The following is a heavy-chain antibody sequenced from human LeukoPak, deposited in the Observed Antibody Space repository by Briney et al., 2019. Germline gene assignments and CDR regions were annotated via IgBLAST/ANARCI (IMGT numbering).Heavy chain of an antibody. D-gene: IGHD6-13*01. CDR2: ISWNSGSI. V-gene: IGHV3-9*01. Sequence: GGSLRLSCAASGFTFDDYAMHWVRQAPGKGLEWVSGISWNSGSIDYADSVKGRFTFSRDNAKNSLYLQMNSLRAEDTALYYCAKVGKPYTSSWHYFDCWGQGTLVTVSS. CDR3: AKVGKPYTSSWHYFDC. J-gene: IGHJ4*02. CDR1: GFTFDDYA.